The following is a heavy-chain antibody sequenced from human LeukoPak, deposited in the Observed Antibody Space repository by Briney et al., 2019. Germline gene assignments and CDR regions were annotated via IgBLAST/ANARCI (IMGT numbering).Heavy chain of an antibody. J-gene: IGHJ4*02. CDR3: AKRVAAAGPTFDY. CDR2: ISSSGVSA. Sequence: PGGSLRLSCAASGFTFSNYAMSWVGQAPGKGLEWVSGISSSGVSAYYADSVKGRFTISRDNSKSTLYLQMNSLRAEDTAVYYCAKRVAAAGPTFDYWGQGTLVTVSS. V-gene: IGHV3-23*01. CDR1: GFTFSNYA. D-gene: IGHD6-13*01.